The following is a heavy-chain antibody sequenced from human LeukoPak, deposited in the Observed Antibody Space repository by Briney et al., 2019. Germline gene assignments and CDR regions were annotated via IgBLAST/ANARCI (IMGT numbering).Heavy chain of an antibody. CDR3: ARGQSNFWSGYPPHFDY. V-gene: IGHV4-34*01. D-gene: IGHD3-3*01. J-gene: IGHJ4*02. Sequence: SETLSLTCAVYGGSFSGYYWSWIRQPPGKGLEWIGEINHSGSTNYNPSLKSRVTISVDTSKNQFSLKLSSVTAADTAVYYCARGQSNFWSGYPPHFDYWGQGTLVTVFS. CDR2: INHSGST. CDR1: GGSFSGYY.